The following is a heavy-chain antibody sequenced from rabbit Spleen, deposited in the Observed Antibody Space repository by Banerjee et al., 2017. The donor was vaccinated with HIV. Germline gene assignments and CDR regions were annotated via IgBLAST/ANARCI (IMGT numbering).Heavy chain of an antibody. D-gene: IGHD2-1*01. Sequence: QEQLVESGGGLVQPEGSLTLTCTASGFSFSSSYYMCWVRQAPGKGLEWIACIYGGSSGSTYYASWAKGRFTGSKTSSTTVTLQMTSLTAADTATYFCGRDANGDVRLSRLDLWGPGTLVTVS. V-gene: IGHV1S45*01. J-gene: IGHJ6*01. CDR1: GFSFSSSYY. CDR2: IYGGSSGST. CDR3: GRDANGDVRLSRLDL.